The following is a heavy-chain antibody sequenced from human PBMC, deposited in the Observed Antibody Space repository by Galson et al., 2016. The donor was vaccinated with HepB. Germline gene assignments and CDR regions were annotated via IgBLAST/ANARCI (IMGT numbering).Heavy chain of an antibody. D-gene: IGHD2-15*01. V-gene: IGHV2-5*02. J-gene: IGHJ4*02. Sequence: LVKPTQTLTLPCTISVFSLSTSGVGVGWFLPPPGKALEWLALIYWDYATGYSPSLRNRLTITKDTSKNQVVRTMTNMDPVDTATYYCAHNRWYGGHLYSFDYWGQGTLVTVSS. CDR3: AHNRWYGGHLYSFDY. CDR1: VFSLSTSGVG. CDR2: IYWDYAT.